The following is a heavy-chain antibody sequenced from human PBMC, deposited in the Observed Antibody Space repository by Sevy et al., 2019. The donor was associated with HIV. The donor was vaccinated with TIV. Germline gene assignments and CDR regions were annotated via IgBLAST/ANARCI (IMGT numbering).Heavy chain of an antibody. CDR3: ARGRDYYDSSGYYYYYYMDV. D-gene: IGHD3-22*01. Sequence: GGSLRLSCAASGFTFSSYWMHWVRQAPGKGLVWVSRINSDGSSTSYADSVKGRFTISRDNAKNTLYLQMNSLRAEDTAVYYCARGRDYYDSSGYYYYYYMDVWGKGTTVTVSS. CDR2: INSDGSST. CDR1: GFTFSSYW. V-gene: IGHV3-74*01. J-gene: IGHJ6*03.